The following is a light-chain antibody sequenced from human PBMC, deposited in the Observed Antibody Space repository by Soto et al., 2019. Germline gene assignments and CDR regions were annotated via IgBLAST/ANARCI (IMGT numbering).Light chain of an antibody. CDR3: ISYAVSNTFV. Sequence: QSALTQPPSASGSPGQSVTISCTGTSGDVGAYNYVSWYQQHPGKAPKLVIFEVNKRPSGVPDRFSGSKSGNTASLTVSGLQTEDEADYYCISYAVSNTFVFGTGTKVTVL. J-gene: IGLJ1*01. CDR2: EVN. CDR1: SGDVGAYNY. V-gene: IGLV2-8*01.